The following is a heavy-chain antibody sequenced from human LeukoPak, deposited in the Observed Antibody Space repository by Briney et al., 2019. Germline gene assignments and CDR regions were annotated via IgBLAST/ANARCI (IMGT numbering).Heavy chain of an antibody. J-gene: IGHJ4*02. D-gene: IGHD6-19*01. V-gene: IGHV3-74*01. Sequence: GGSLRLSCAASGFTFSDYWMHWVRQAPGKGLVWASRINSDGSSTDYADSVKGRFTISRDNSKNTLYLQMDSLRADDTAVYYCAKSSRYGTGWYGKIDYWGQGTLVTVSS. CDR2: INSDGSST. CDR3: AKSSRYGTGWYGKIDY. CDR1: GFTFSDYW.